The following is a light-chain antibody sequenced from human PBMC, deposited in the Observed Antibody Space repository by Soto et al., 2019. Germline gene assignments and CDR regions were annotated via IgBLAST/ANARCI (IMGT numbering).Light chain of an antibody. Sequence: QSVLTQPASGSGAPGQSITISCTRTSSDVGGYNYVSWYQQHPGKAPKLMIYDVSNRPSGVSNRFSGSKSGNTASLTISGLQAEDEADYYCSSYTSSSSRVFGTGTTVTV. CDR2: DVS. CDR3: SSYTSSSSRV. J-gene: IGLJ1*01. CDR1: SSDVGGYNY. V-gene: IGLV2-14*01.